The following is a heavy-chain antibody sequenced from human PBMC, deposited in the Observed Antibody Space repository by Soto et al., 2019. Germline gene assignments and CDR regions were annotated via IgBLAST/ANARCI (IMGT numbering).Heavy chain of an antibody. V-gene: IGHV4-59*01. J-gene: IGHJ4*02. CDR3: ARAAVAGTVFYFDY. D-gene: IGHD6-19*01. CDR2: IYYSGST. Sequence: SETLSLTCTVSGGSISSYYWSWIRQPPGKGLEWIGYIYYSGSTNYNPSLKSRVTISVDTSKNQFSLKLSSVTAADTAVYYCARAAVAGTVFYFDYWGQGTLVTVSS. CDR1: GGSISSYY.